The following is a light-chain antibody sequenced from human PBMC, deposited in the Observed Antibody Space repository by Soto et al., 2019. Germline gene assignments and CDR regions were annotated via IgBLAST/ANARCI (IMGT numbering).Light chain of an antibody. CDR3: QQYNNWPQT. V-gene: IGKV3-15*01. CDR2: GAS. CDR1: QSVSSN. J-gene: IGKJ1*01. Sequence: EIVMTQSPATLSVSPGERATLSCRASQSVSSNLAWYQQKPGQAPRLLIYGASTGATGIPARFSGSGSGTEFTLTISGLQSEDFAVYYCQQYNNWPQTFGQGTKVEIK.